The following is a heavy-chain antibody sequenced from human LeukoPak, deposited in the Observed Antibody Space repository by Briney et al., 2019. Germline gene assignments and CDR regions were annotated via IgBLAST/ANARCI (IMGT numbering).Heavy chain of an antibody. V-gene: IGHV4-34*01. CDR1: GESFRGYD. J-gene: IGHJ4*02. D-gene: IGHD3-22*01. CDR3: ARGVTRTYYFDTSAYASADY. Sequence: WETVFRTWAVYGESFRGYDWGWIRQPPGKGLEWIGEINHRGSTNYNPSLKSRVTLSVDTSKNQFSLTLSSVTAADTAVYFCARGVTRTYYFDTSAYASADYWGQGTLVTVSS. CDR2: INHRGST.